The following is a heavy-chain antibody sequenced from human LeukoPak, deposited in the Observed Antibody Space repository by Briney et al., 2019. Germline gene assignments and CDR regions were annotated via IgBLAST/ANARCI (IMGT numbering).Heavy chain of an antibody. CDR1: AFTFSDYT. V-gene: IGHV3-21*01. D-gene: IGHD3-22*01. CDR2: ITTGSTYI. Sequence: GGSLRLSCSASAFTFSDYTMIWVRQAPGKGLEWVSCITTGSTYIYYADSVKGRFTISRDNAKNSLYLQMNSLRVEDTAVYYCARVGDSSGYLIQYFDYWGQGISVTVSS. CDR3: ARVGDSSGYLIQYFDY. J-gene: IGHJ4*02.